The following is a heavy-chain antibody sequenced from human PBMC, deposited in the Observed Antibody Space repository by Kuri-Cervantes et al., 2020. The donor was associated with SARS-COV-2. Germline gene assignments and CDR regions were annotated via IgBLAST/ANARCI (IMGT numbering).Heavy chain of an antibody. CDR1: GDSISDYSYY. CDR3: ARPRDSSGYEGWFDP. CDR2: IHYTGNT. J-gene: IGHJ5*02. Sequence: SETLSLTCTVPGDSISDYSYYWGWIRQPPGKGLEWIGSIHYTGNTYYNPSLRSRVTMSVDTAKNQVSLEVTSVTAADTAVYYCARPRDSSGYEGWFDPWGQGTLVTVSS. D-gene: IGHD3-22*01. V-gene: IGHV4-39*01.